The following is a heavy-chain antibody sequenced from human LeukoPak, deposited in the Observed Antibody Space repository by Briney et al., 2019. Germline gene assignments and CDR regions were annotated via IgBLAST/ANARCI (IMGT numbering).Heavy chain of an antibody. Sequence: SETLSLTCTVSGGSISSYCWSWIRQPPGKGLEWIGYIYYSESTNYNPSLKSRVTISVDTSKNQFSLKLCSVTAADTAVYYCARESIAAAGIDYWGQGTLVTVSS. CDR1: GGSISSYC. CDR2: IYYSEST. D-gene: IGHD6-13*01. J-gene: IGHJ4*02. V-gene: IGHV4-59*01. CDR3: ARESIAAAGIDY.